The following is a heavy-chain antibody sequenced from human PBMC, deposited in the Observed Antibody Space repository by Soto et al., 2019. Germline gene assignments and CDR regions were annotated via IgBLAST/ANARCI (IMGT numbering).Heavy chain of an antibody. J-gene: IGHJ4*02. D-gene: IGHD6-6*01. CDR3: ATSRQLEEDFDY. V-gene: IGHV3-23*01. Sequence: GGSLRLSCAASGFTFSSYAMSWVRQAPGKGLEWVSAISGSGGSTYYADSVKGRFTISRDNSKNTLYLQMNSLRAEDTAVYYCATSRQLEEDFDYWGQGTLVTVSS. CDR1: GFTFSSYA. CDR2: ISGSGGST.